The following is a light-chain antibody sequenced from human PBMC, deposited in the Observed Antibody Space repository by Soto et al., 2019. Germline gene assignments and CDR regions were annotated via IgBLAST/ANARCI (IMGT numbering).Light chain of an antibody. Sequence: QSALTQPASVSGSPGQSITISCTGTSSDIDAYNYVSWYQQHPGKAPKLMIYDVSNRPSGISNRFSGSKSGNTASLTISGLQAEDEADYYCGSWTTYRPYVFATGTKVTVL. J-gene: IGLJ1*01. CDR2: DVS. V-gene: IGLV2-14*01. CDR3: GSWTTYRPYV. CDR1: SSDIDAYNY.